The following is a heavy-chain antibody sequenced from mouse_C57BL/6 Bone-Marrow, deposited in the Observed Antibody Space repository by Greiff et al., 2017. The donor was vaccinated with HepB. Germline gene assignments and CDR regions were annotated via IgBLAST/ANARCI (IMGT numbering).Heavy chain of an antibody. CDR2: ISDGGSYT. CDR1: GFTFSSYA. CDR3: ARDEGRWERGEKKFDYYAMDY. D-gene: IGHD2-3*01. V-gene: IGHV5-4*01. Sequence: EVMLVESGGGLVKPGGSLKLSCAASGFTFSSYAMSWVRQTPEKRLEWVATISDGGSYTYYPDNVKGRFTISRDNAKNNLYLQMSHLKSEDTAMYYCARDEGRWERGEKKFDYYAMDYWGQGTSVTVSS. J-gene: IGHJ4*01.